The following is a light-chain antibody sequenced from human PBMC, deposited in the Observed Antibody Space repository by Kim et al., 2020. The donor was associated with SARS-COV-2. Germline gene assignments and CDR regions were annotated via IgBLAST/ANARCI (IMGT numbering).Light chain of an antibody. V-gene: IGLV2-14*01. Sequence: QSVLTQPASVSGSPGQSISISCTGTSSDVGGYNHVSWYQQHPGKAPKVIIYDVSKWPSGVPNRFSGSKSGNTASLAISGLQAEDEADYYCSSYTSSTTFEVFGTGTKVTVL. J-gene: IGLJ1*01. CDR1: SSDVGGYNH. CDR2: DVS. CDR3: SSYTSSTTFEV.